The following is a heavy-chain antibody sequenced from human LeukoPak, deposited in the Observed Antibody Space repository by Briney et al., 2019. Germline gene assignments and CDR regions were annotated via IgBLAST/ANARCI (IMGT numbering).Heavy chain of an antibody. V-gene: IGHV3-53*01. J-gene: IGHJ4*02. CDR2: IYSGGST. CDR3: ARGLYYYDSSGYYLDYFDY. Sequence: GGSLRLSCAASGFTVSSNYMSWVRQAPGKGLEWVSVIYSGGSTYYADSVKGRFTISRDNSKNTLYLQMNSLRAEDTAVYYCARGLYYYDSSGYYLDYFDYWGQGTLVTVSS. D-gene: IGHD3-22*01. CDR1: GFTVSSNY.